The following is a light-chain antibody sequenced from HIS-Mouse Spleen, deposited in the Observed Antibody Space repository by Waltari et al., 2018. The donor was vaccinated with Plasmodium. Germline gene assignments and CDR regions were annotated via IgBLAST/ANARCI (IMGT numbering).Light chain of an antibody. CDR1: ALPQKY. CDR3: YSTDSSGNHRV. V-gene: IGLV3-10*01. Sequence: SYEFTQPPSVSVSPGQPARITSSGTALPQKYAYWSQQKSGQAPVLVIYEDSKRPSGIPERFSGSSSGTMATLTISGAQVEDEADYYCYSTDSSGNHRVFGGGTKLTVL. CDR2: EDS. J-gene: IGLJ3*02.